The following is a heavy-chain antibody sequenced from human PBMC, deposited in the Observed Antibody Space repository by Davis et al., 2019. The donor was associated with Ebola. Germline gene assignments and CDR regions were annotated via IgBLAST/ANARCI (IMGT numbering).Heavy chain of an antibody. J-gene: IGHJ5*02. CDR1: GFTSSTSW. CDR3: MSLSGGS. D-gene: IGHD3-16*01. CDR2: INRDGTTT. V-gene: IGHV3-74*01. Sequence: PGGSLRLSCAASGFTSSTSWMSWVRQGPGEGLVWVSHINRDGTTTNYADSVKGRFTISRDNARNTLYLQMNSLRAEDTAVYYCMSLSGGSWGQGTLITVSS.